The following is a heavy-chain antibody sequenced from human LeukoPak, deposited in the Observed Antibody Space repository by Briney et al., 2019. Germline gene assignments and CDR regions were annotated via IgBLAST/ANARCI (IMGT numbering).Heavy chain of an antibody. CDR1: GFTLSNAW. Sequence: GGSLRLSCAASGFTLSNAWMNWVRQAPGKGLEWVAFIRYDGSNKYYADSVKGRFTISRDNAKNSLYLQMSSLRAEDTAVYYCARSGIAARLGYYYYYMDVWGRGTTVTVSS. V-gene: IGHV3-33*08. D-gene: IGHD6-6*01. CDR2: IRYDGSNK. CDR3: ARSGIAARLGYYYYYMDV. J-gene: IGHJ6*03.